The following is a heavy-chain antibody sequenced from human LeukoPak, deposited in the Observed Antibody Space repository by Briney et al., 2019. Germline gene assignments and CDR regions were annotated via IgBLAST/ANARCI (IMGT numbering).Heavy chain of an antibody. J-gene: IGHJ5*02. Sequence: PSGTLSFTCTVSGGSFSSSDYYWGWFRQPPGKGLEWLGSIYYSVNTYYNPSLRGRVTLSVDTSKNQFSLKLSSVTATDTSIYYCAPGSTGGSRGSWFDPWGQGTLVTVSS. V-gene: IGHV4-39*01. CDR1: GGSFSSSDYY. D-gene: IGHD1-26*01. CDR2: IYYSVNT. CDR3: APGSTGGSRGSWFDP.